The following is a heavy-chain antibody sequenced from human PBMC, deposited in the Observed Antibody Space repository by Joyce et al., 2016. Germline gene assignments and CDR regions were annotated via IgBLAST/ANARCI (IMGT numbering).Heavy chain of an antibody. CDR3: ARDSTIFRAEEGRYYYYYGMDV. D-gene: IGHD3-3*01. Sequence: HWVRQAPGRGLEWVAVIWYDGSNKDYADSVKGRFTISRDNSKNTVHLQMNSLRAEDTALYFCARDSTIFRAEEGRYYYYYGMDVWGQGATVTVSS. CDR2: IWYDGSNK. J-gene: IGHJ6*02. V-gene: IGHV3-33*01.